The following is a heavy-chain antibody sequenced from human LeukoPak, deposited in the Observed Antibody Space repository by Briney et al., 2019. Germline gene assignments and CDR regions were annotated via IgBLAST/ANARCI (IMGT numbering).Heavy chain of an antibody. D-gene: IGHD6-6*01. Sequence: PGGSLRLSCSALGLTLSDHYMDWVRQAPGKGLEWVGRIRNKANSYTTEYAASVKGRFTISRDDSKSSLYLQMNSQKTEDTAVYYCATNVDSSADWGQGTLVTVSS. CDR1: GLTLSDHY. V-gene: IGHV3-72*01. CDR2: IRNKANSYTT. J-gene: IGHJ4*02. CDR3: ATNVDSSAD.